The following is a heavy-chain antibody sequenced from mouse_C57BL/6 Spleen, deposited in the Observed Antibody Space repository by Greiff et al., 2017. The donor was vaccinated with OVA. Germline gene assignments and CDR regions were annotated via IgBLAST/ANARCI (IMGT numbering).Heavy chain of an antibody. CDR3: ARSGITTTFDY. CDR1: GYTFTDYY. CDR2: INPNNGGT. Sequence: EVQLQQSGPELVKPGASVKISCKASGYTFTDYYMNWVKQSHGKSLEWIGDINPNNGGTSYNQKFKGKATLTVDKSSSTAYMELRSLTSEDSAVYYCARSGITTTFDYWGQGTTLTVSS. D-gene: IGHD2-4*01. V-gene: IGHV1-26*01. J-gene: IGHJ2*01.